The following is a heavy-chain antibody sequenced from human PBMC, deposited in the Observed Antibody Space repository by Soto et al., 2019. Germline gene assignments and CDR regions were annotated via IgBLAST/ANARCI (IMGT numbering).Heavy chain of an antibody. J-gene: IGHJ5*02. Sequence: KPSETLSLTCTVSGGSMTSYYWTWIRQPAGKGLEWIGRVYSSGGTHYNPSLKSRVTISLDTSKNQFSLRLLSVTDADTAVYFCARGQRFYDWFDPWGQGTLVTVS. V-gene: IGHV4-4*07. D-gene: IGHD3-3*01. CDR2: VYSSGGT. CDR3: ARGQRFYDWFDP. CDR1: GGSMTSYY.